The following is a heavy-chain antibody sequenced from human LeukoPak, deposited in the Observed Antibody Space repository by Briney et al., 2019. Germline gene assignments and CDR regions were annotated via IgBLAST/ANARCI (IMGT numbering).Heavy chain of an antibody. J-gene: IGHJ3*02. V-gene: IGHV1-2*02. CDR2: INPNSGGT. Sequence: ASVKVSCKASGYTFTGYYMHWVRQAPGQGLEWMGWINPNSGGTNYAQKFQGRVTMTRDTSISTAYMELSRLRSDDTAVYYCARVRVRSYYDSSGYYSPRSAFDIWGQGTMVTVSS. CDR3: ARVRVRSYYDSSGYYSPRSAFDI. D-gene: IGHD3-22*01. CDR1: GYTFTGYY.